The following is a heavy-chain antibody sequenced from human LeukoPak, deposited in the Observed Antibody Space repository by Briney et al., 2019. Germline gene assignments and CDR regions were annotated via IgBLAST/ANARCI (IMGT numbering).Heavy chain of an antibody. V-gene: IGHV4-59*01. CDR1: GDSIGCFH. D-gene: IGHD3-10*01. Sequence: SETLSRTCTVSGDSIGCFHWSWIRQALGKGLEWIGSIFGSGSTNKNPSLASRVTLSLDTSRNKLSLKVRSVTPADTAVYYCARGSGSSTITPFDYWGQGALVTVSS. CDR3: ARGSGSSTITPFDY. J-gene: IGHJ4*02. CDR2: IFGSGST.